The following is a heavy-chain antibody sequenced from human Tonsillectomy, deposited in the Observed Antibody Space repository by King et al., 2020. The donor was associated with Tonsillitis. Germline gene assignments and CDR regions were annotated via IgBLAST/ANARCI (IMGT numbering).Heavy chain of an antibody. CDR2: IFYSGGT. CDR1: VGSISSSSYY. V-gene: IGHV4-39*01. CDR3: ARPLGFHFDY. Sequence: QLQESGPGLVKPSETLSLTCTVSVGSISSSSYYWGWIRQPPGKGREWIGRIFYSGGTTYNPSLKKRVTISVDTSKNQFSLNLNYVTAADTAVYYCARPLGFHFDYWGQGTLVTVSS. D-gene: IGHD3-16*01. J-gene: IGHJ4*02.